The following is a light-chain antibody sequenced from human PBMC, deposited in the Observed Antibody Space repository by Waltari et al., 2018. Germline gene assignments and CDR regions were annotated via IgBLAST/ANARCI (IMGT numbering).Light chain of an antibody. J-gene: IGLJ1*01. Sequence: QSALTQPASVSGSPGQSIPISCSVTDSDVGAYDFVSWYQQPPGKAPHLIIYEVSNRPSGISNRFSASKSGNTASLTISGLQAEDEADYYCSSYTTSSAPGVFGTGTRVTVL. V-gene: IGLV2-14*01. CDR3: SSYTTSSAPGV. CDR1: DSDVGAYDF. CDR2: EVS.